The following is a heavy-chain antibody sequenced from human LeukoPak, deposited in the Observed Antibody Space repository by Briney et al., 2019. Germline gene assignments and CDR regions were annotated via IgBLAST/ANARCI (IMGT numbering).Heavy chain of an antibody. D-gene: IGHD2-21*02. V-gene: IGHV4-34*01. CDR1: GGSFSGYY. CDR2: INHSGST. CDR3: ASGGFGGDDGRFVDY. Sequence: PSETLSLTCAVYGGSFSGYYWSWIRKPPGKGLEWIGEINHSGSTNYNPSLKSRVTISVDTSKNQFSLKLSSVTAADTAVYYCASGGFGGDDGRFVDYWGQGTLVTVSS. J-gene: IGHJ4*02.